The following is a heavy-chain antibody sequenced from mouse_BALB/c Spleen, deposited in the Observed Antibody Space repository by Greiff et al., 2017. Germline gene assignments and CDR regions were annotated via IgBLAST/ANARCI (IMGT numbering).Heavy chain of an antibody. CDR2: ISSGGSYT. V-gene: IGHV5-9-4*01. CDR3: ARKENYGNLYYFDY. D-gene: IGHD2-1*01. J-gene: IGHJ2*01. CDR1: GFTFSSYA. Sequence: EVMLVESGGGLVKPGGSLKLSCAASGFTFSSYAMSWVRQSPEKRLEWVAEISSGGSYTYYPDTVTGRFTISRDNAKNTLYLEMSSLRSEDTAMYYCARKENYGNLYYFDYWGQGTTLTVSS.